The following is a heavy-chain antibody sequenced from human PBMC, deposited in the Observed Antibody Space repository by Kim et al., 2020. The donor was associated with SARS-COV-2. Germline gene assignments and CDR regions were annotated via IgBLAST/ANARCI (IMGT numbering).Heavy chain of an antibody. CDR2: INQGGRT. V-gene: IGHV4-34*01. CDR3: ARGRVGVVPSPVLGLGPFWQYDYMDV. J-gene: IGHJ6*03. CDR1: GESFSGFS. Sequence: SETLSLTCAVFGESFSGFSWTWIRQSPGKGLEWIGEINQGGRTNYKPSLKIRVTISLDTSKNQFFLRLTSVTAADSAIYYCARGRVGVVPSPVLGLGPFWQYDYMDVWGKGATVTVS. D-gene: IGHD3-3*01.